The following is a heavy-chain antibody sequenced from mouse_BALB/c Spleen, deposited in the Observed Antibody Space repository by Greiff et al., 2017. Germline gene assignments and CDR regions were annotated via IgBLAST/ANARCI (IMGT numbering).Heavy chain of an antibody. CDR1: GFTFSDFY. D-gene: IGHD2-10*02. V-gene: IGHV7-1*02. CDR3: ARDAGYGIFDC. CDR2: SRNKAYDYTT. Sequence: EVKVEESGGGLVQPGGSLRLSCATSGFTFSDFYLEWVRQPPGKRLEWIAASRNKAYDYTTEYSASVKGRFIVSRDTSQSILYLQMNALRAEDTAIYYCARDAGYGIFDCWGQGTTLTVSS. J-gene: IGHJ2*01.